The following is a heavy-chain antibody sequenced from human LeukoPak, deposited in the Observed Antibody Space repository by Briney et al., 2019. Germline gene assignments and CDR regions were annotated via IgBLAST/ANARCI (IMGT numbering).Heavy chain of an antibody. J-gene: IGHJ6*02. CDR3: ATGIRLDQYFNYYYGMDV. CDR2: LDPEDGET. D-gene: IGHD3/OR15-3a*01. CDR1: GYTLTELS. V-gene: IGHV1-24*01. Sequence: ASVKVSCKVSGYTLTELSMHWVRQAPGKGLEWMGGLDPEDGETIYAQKFQGRVTMTEDTSTDTAYMELSSLRSEDTAVYYCATGIRLDQYFNYYYGMDVWGQGTTVTVSS.